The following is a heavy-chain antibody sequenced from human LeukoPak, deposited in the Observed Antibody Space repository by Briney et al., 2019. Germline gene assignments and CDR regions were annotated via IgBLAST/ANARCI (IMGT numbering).Heavy chain of an antibody. J-gene: IGHJ3*02. Sequence: GGSLRLSCAASGFTFSSHWMSWVRQAPGKGLEWVANKNEDGSEKYFVDSVKGRFTISRDNAKNSLYLQMDSLRDEDTAVYYCARGIRGSYRGSDFDIWGQGTTVTVSS. CDR2: KNEDGSEK. CDR1: GFTFSSHW. D-gene: IGHD1-26*01. V-gene: IGHV3-7*04. CDR3: ARGIRGSYRGSDFDI.